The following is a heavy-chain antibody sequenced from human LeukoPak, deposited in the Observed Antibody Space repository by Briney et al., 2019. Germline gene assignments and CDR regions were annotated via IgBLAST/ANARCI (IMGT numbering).Heavy chain of an antibody. Sequence: GGSLRLSCVASGFTFSSYGMHWVRQAPGKGLEWVAFIRYDGSNKYYADSVKGRFTISRDNSKNTLYLQMNSLRAEDTAVYYCANERGYSGSGTYYSFDYRGQGTLVTVSS. J-gene: IGHJ4*02. D-gene: IGHD3-10*01. CDR2: IRYDGSNK. CDR1: GFTFSSYG. V-gene: IGHV3-30*02. CDR3: ANERGYSGSGTYYSFDY.